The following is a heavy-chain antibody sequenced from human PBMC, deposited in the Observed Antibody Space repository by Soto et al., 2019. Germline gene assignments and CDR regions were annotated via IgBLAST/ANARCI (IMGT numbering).Heavy chain of an antibody. CDR3: AIDNDRSGWYNWFDP. J-gene: IGHJ5*02. Sequence: ASVKVSGKASGYTFITYVIHGVVQAPLQGLQWMGWINTVNGNTKYSQNFQGRVTFSKDPSANTASMELSSLRSEDTAVYYCAIDNDRSGWYNWFDPWGQGTLVTVSS. CDR1: GYTFITYV. D-gene: IGHD6-19*01. V-gene: IGHV1-3*04. CDR2: INTVNGNT.